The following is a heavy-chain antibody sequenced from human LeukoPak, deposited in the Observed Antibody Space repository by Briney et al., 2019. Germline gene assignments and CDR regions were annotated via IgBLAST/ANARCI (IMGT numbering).Heavy chain of an antibody. D-gene: IGHD3-10*01. V-gene: IGHV1-69*06. CDR1: GGTFSSYA. CDR3: ARQVWFGESHFGY. J-gene: IGHJ4*02. CDR2: IIPIFGTA. Sequence: ASVKVSCKASGGTFSSYAISWVRQAPGQGLEWMGGIIPIFGTANYAQKFQGRVTITADKSTSTAYMELSSLRSEDMAVYYCARQVWFGESHFGYWGQGTLVTVSS.